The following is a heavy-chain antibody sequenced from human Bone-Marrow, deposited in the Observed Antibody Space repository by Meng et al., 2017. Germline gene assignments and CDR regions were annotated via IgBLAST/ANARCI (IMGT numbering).Heavy chain of an antibody. J-gene: IGHJ4*03. CDR1: GYNFPDYY. CDR3: AGDEDLSAAGKLFGDY. CDR2: INPKSGDT. D-gene: IGHD6-25*01. V-gene: IGHV1-2*06. Sequence: ASAKVFCKPAGYNFPDYYIHWVRRAPGQGREGRGRINPKSGDTHYAQKFQARVTMTRDTSTSTAYMEPSGLRSDDTAMYYCAGDEDLSAAGKLFGDYWGQGTLVTVSS.